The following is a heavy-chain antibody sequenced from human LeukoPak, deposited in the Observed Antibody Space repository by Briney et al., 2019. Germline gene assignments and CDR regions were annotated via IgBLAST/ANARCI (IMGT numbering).Heavy chain of an antibody. Sequence: GGSLRLSCAASGFTFSSYSMNWVRQAPGKGLEWVSSISSSSSYIYYADSVKGRFTISRDNAKNSLYLQMNSLRAEDTAVYYCARGHRMVRGVNGLFDPWGQGTLVTVSS. CDR3: ARGHRMVRGVNGLFDP. CDR2: ISSSSSYI. V-gene: IGHV3-21*01. CDR1: GFTFSSYS. D-gene: IGHD3-10*01. J-gene: IGHJ5*02.